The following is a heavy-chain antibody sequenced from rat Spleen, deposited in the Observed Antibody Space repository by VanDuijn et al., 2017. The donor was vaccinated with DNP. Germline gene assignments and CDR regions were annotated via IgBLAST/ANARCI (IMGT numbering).Heavy chain of an antibody. CDR1: GFTFSAYY. J-gene: IGHJ2*01. Sequence: EVQLVESGGGLVQPGRSLKLSCAASGFTFSAYYMAWVRQAPAKGLEWVAYIGSPAYAPYYTDSVKGRFAISRDNAKSTLYLQMDSLRSEDTATYYCARRYYGYTYFDYWGQGVTVTVSS. D-gene: IGHD1-6*01. V-gene: IGHV5-25*01. CDR2: IGSPAYAP. CDR3: ARRYYGYTYFDY.